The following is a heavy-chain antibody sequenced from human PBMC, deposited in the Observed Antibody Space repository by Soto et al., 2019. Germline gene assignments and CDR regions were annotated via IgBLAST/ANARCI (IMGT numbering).Heavy chain of an antibody. CDR3: ARDGAYGRFDY. V-gene: IGHV3-53*01. J-gene: IGHJ4*02. Sequence: EVQLVESGGGLIQPGGSLRLSCAASGFTVSSNYMSWVRQAPGRGLEWVSVIYSGGSTYYADSVKGRFTISSDNSKNTLYLQMNSLRGEDTAVYYCARDGAYGRFDYWGQGTLVTVSS. CDR2: IYSGGST. CDR1: GFTVSSNY. D-gene: IGHD2-21*01.